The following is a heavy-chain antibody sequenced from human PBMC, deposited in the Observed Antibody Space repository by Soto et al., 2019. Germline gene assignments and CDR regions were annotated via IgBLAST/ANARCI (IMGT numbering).Heavy chain of an antibody. CDR3: ARERRGEAAAFGI. Sequence: ASLKVYCKTAGYTFTSYYMRCGRLTHGQGLEWMGIINPSGGSTSYAQKFQGWVTMTRDTSISTAYMELSRLRSDDTAVYYCARERRGEAAAFGIWGQGTMVTVSS. CDR1: GYTFTSYY. V-gene: IGHV1-46*01. CDR2: INPSGGST. J-gene: IGHJ3*02. D-gene: IGHD6-25*01.